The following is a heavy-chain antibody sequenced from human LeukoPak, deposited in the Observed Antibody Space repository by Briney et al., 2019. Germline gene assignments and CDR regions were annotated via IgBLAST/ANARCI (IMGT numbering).Heavy chain of an antibody. J-gene: IGHJ4*02. CDR1: GGSISSYY. V-gene: IGHV4-59*01. CDR3: ARESSSGWYESGV. CDR2: IYYSGST. Sequence: SETLSLTCTVSGGSISSYYWSWIRQPPGKGLEWIGYIYYSGSTNYNPSLKGRVTISVDTSKNQLSLKLSSVTAADTAVYYCARESSSGWYESGVWGQGTLVTVSS. D-gene: IGHD6-19*01.